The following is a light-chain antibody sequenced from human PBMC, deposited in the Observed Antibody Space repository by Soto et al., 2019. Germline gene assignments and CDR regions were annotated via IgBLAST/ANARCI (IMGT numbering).Light chain of an antibody. V-gene: IGKV3-20*01. Sequence: EIVLTQSPGTLSLSPGERATLSCRASQSVSSSYLAWHQQKPGQAPRLLIYGASSRATGIPDRFSGSGSGTDFTLTISRLEPEDFAVYYCQPYGSSPRTFGQGTKVDIK. CDR3: QPYGSSPRT. CDR2: GAS. CDR1: QSVSSSY. J-gene: IGKJ1*01.